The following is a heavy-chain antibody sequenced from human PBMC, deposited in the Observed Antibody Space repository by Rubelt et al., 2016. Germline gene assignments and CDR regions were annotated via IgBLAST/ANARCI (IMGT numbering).Heavy chain of an antibody. CDR2: ISYDGSNK. CDR3: AREKITVTAVLDY. Sequence: VQLLESGGGLVQPGGSLRLSCAASGFTFSSYAMHWVRQAPGKGLEWVAVISYDGSNKYYADSGKGRFTISRDNSKNTLYLQMNSLRAEDTAVYYCAREKITVTAVLDYWGQGTLVTVSS. V-gene: IGHV3-30*04. CDR1: GFTFSSYA. J-gene: IGHJ4*02. D-gene: IGHD2-21*02.